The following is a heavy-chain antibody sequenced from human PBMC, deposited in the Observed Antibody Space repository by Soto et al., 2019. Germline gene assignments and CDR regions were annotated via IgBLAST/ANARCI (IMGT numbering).Heavy chain of an antibody. CDR3: ARESLRFLEWSFDY. D-gene: IGHD3-3*01. CDR2: ISTSGSPI. CDR1: GFTFSNYE. Sequence: DVELLESGGGLVQPGGSLRLSCAASGFTFSNYEMNWVRQAPGKGLEWLAYISTSGSPIYYADSVKGRFTISRDDAKNSLYLQMKNLRAEDTAVYYCARESLRFLEWSFDYWGQGTLVTVSS. J-gene: IGHJ4*02. V-gene: IGHV3-48*03.